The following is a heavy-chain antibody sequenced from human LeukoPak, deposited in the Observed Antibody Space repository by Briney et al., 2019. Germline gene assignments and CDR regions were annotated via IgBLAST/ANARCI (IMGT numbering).Heavy chain of an antibody. CDR3: ARKEGSIAARIDY. CDR1: GGSISSGSYY. CDR2: IYHSGST. D-gene: IGHD6-6*01. Sequence: SQTLSLTXTVSGGSISSGSYYWGWIRQPPGKGLEWIGSIYHSGSTYYNPSLKSRVTISVDTSKNQFSLKLSSVTAADTAVYYCARKEGSIAARIDYWGQGTLVTVSS. J-gene: IGHJ4*02. V-gene: IGHV4-39*07.